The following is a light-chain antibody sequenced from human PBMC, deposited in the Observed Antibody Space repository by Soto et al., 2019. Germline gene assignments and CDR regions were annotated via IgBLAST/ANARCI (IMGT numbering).Light chain of an antibody. CDR2: EVS. J-gene: IGLJ1*01. CDR1: SSDVGGSNY. Sequence: QSVLTQPASVSGSPGQSLTISCTGTSSDVGGSNYVSWYQQHPGKAPKLIIYEVSNRPSGVSDRFSGSKSGNTAPLTISGLQAEDEADYHCSSYTSSITLRYVFGAGTKVTVL. CDR3: SSYTSSITLRYV. V-gene: IGLV2-14*01.